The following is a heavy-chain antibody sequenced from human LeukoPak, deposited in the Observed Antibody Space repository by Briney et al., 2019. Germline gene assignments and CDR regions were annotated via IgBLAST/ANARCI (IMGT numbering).Heavy chain of an antibody. D-gene: IGHD1-1*01. J-gene: IGHJ4*02. CDR3: AREGAGTTDY. CDR1: GFTFNSYS. Sequence: GGSLRLSCAASGFTFNSYSMNWVRQAPGKGLEWVSSISSSSSYIYYADSVKGRFTISRDNAKNSLSLQMNSLRAEDTAVYYCAREGAGTTDYWGQGTLSPSPQ. V-gene: IGHV3-21*01. CDR2: ISSSSSYI.